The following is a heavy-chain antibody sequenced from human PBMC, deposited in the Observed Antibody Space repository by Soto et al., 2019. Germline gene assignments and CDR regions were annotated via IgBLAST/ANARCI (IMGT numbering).Heavy chain of an antibody. CDR3: ASPLGYSSSWQYYFDY. J-gene: IGHJ4*02. Sequence: EVQLVESGGGLVQPGGSLRLSCAASGFTFSSYWMSWVRQAPGKGLEWVANIKQEGSEKYYVDSVKGRFTISRDNAKNSLYLQMNSLRAEDTAVYYCASPLGYSSSWQYYFDYWGQGTLVTVSS. CDR2: IKQEGSEK. V-gene: IGHV3-7*03. CDR1: GFTFSSYW. D-gene: IGHD6-13*01.